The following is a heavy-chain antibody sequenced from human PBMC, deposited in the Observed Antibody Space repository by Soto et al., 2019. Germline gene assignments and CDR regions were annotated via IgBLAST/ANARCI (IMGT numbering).Heavy chain of an antibody. CDR3: ARRMAPDDYSNYGDRMVV. CDR2: IYPGDSDT. J-gene: IGHJ6*02. V-gene: IGHV5-51*01. Sequence: GESLKISCKGSVSSFTSYWIGWVRQMPGKGLELLGIIYPGDSDTRYSPSFEGQVTKSADKSISTAYLPWSSLKPSDTAMYYCARRMAPDDYSNYGDRMVVWPQGTTVTVSS. CDR1: VSSFTSYW. D-gene: IGHD4-4*01.